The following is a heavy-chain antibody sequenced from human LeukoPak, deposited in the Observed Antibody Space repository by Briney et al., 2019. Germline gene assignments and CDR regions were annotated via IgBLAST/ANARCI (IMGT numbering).Heavy chain of an antibody. CDR1: GGSFSGYY. V-gene: IGHV4-34*01. CDR2: INHSGST. D-gene: IGHD6-19*01. J-gene: IGHJ2*01. CDR3: ARGTVAGLKNWYFDL. Sequence: PSETLSLTCAVYGGSFSGYYWSWIRQPPGKGLEWIGEINHSGSTNYNPSLKSRVTISVDTSKNQFSLKLSSVTAADTAVYYCARGTVAGLKNWYFDLWGRGTLVTVSS.